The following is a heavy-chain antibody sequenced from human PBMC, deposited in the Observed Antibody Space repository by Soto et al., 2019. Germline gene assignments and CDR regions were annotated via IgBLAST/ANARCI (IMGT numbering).Heavy chain of an antibody. V-gene: IGHV3-30*18. J-gene: IGHJ6*02. Sequence: QVQLVESGGGAVQPGRSLRLSCAASGLSFSNYAMHWVRQAPGKGLEWVAVISYDGAKKYYADSVKGRFTISRDNSKNTLSLQMNSLSAEDTAGYYCTKDKTAYNYNYWAWRVDRYTNIAYIMDVWGQGTTVTVSS. CDR1: GLSFSNYA. CDR2: ISYDGAKK. CDR3: TKDKTAYNYNYWAWRVDRYTNIAYIMDV. D-gene: IGHD3-16*01.